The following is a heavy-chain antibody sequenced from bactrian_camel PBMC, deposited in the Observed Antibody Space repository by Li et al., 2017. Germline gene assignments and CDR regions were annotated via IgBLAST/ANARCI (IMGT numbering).Heavy chain of an antibody. Sequence: VQLVESGGGEVQAGGSLKLTCVTSSSVYCVGWFRHPPGKREMREAVATIDTDGGTFYAASVKGRFTISRDNAKNTLYLQMNSLKPEDTALYYCAAGLFGPHAVPYGGSCADSYDNGHWGQGTQVTVS. CDR3: AAGLFGPHAVPYGGSCADSYDNGH. CDR1: SSVYC. J-gene: IGHJ4*01. V-gene: IGHV3S53*01. D-gene: IGHD4*01. CDR2: IDTDGGT.